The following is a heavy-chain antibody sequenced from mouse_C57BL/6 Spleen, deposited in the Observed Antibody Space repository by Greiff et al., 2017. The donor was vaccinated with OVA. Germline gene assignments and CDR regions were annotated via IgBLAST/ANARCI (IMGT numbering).Heavy chain of an antibody. CDR1: GYAFSSSW. V-gene: IGHV1-82*01. J-gene: IGHJ2*01. CDR3: ARRATTSFDY. CDR2: IYPGDGDT. D-gene: IGHD3-1*01. Sequence: QVQLKESGPELVKPGASVKISCKASGYAFSSSWMNWVKQRPGKGLEWIGRIYPGDGDTNYNGKFKGKATLTADKSSSTAYMQLSSLTSEDSAVYFCARRATTSFDYWGQGTTLTVSS.